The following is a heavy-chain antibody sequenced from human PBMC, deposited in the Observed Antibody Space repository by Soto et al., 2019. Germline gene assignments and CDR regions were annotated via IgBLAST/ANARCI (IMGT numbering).Heavy chain of an antibody. Sequence: PGGSLRLSCAASGFTFSSYGMHWVRQAPGKGLEWVAVIWYDGSNKYYADSVKGRFTISRDNSKNTLYPQMNSLRAEDTAVYYCARDAGANAFDIWGQGTMVTVSS. CDR1: GFTFSSYG. D-gene: IGHD4-17*01. V-gene: IGHV3-33*01. J-gene: IGHJ3*02. CDR3: ARDAGANAFDI. CDR2: IWYDGSNK.